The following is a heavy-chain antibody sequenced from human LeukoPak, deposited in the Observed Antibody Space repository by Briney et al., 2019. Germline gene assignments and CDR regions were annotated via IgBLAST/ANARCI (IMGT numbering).Heavy chain of an antibody. J-gene: IGHJ4*02. D-gene: IGHD1-26*01. Sequence: GGSLRLSCAASGFTFSSYGMHWVRQAPGKGLEWVAVISYDGSNKYYADSVKGRFTISRDNSKNTLYLQMNSLRAEDTAVYYCAKEKWELTTPSFDYWGQGTLVTASS. CDR2: ISYDGSNK. CDR1: GFTFSSYG. CDR3: AKEKWELTTPSFDY. V-gene: IGHV3-30*18.